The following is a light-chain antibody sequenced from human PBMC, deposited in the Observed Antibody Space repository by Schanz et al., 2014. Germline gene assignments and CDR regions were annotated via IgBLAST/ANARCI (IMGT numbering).Light chain of an antibody. Sequence: QSVLTQPPSASGTPGQRVTISCSGSSSNIGSNTVNWYQHLPGTAPKLFIHSNNQRPSGVPDRFSGSKSGTSASLAISGLQSEDEADYYCCSYEGSYRLGVFGGGTKLTVL. CDR1: SSNIGSNT. CDR2: SNN. J-gene: IGLJ3*02. CDR3: CSYEGSYRLGV. V-gene: IGLV1-44*01.